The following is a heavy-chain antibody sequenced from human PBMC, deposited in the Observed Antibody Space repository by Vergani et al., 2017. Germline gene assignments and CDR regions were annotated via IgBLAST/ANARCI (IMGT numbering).Heavy chain of an antibody. D-gene: IGHD4-17*01. CDR3: ARDTPGVGLRY. Sequence: QVQLQQWGAGLLKPSETLSLTCAVYGGSFSGYYWSWIRQPPGKGLEWIGYIYYSGSTNYNPSLKSRVTISVDTSKNQFSLKLSSVTAADTAVYYCARDTPGVGLRYWGQGTLVTVSS. J-gene: IGHJ4*02. V-gene: IGHV4-34*11. CDR2: IYYSGST. CDR1: GGSFSGYY.